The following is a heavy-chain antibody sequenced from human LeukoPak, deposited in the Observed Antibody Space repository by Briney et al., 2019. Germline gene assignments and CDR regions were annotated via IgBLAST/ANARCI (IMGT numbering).Heavy chain of an antibody. Sequence: GGSLRLSCGASGFTFSSYWMHWVRQAPGKGLVWISRINSDGSTTSYADSVKGRFTISRDNAKNTLYLQMNSLSAGDTAVYYCAKVLTSGWYGLDYWGQGTLVTVSS. CDR3: AKVLTSGWYGLDY. J-gene: IGHJ4*02. CDR1: GFTFSSYW. CDR2: INSDGSTT. D-gene: IGHD6-19*01. V-gene: IGHV3-74*01.